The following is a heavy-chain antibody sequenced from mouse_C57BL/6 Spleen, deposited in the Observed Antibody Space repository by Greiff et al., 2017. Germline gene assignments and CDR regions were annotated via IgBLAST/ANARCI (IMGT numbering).Heavy chain of an antibody. D-gene: IGHD1-1*01. V-gene: IGHV1-15*01. CDR1: GYTFTDYE. Sequence: VQLQESGAELVRPGASVTLSCKASGYTFTDYEMHWVKQTPVHGLEWIGAIDPETGGTAYNQKFKGKAILTADQSSSTAYMELRSLTSEDSAVYYCTRTHYYGSSPYYFDYWGQGTTLTVSS. CDR2: IDPETGGT. J-gene: IGHJ2*01. CDR3: TRTHYYGSSPYYFDY.